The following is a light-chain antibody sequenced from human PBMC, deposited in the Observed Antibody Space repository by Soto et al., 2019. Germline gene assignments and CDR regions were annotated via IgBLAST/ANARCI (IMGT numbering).Light chain of an antibody. CDR1: QSITTY. Sequence: DIWVTQSRSSLSASVGDRVTITCRTSQSITTYLNWYQQKPGKAPKLLIYAASSLQSGVPSRFSGSGSGTDFTLTITSLQPEDFATYYCQQTYSIPPWTFGQGTKVDIK. V-gene: IGKV1-39*01. CDR3: QQTYSIPPWT. J-gene: IGKJ1*01. CDR2: AAS.